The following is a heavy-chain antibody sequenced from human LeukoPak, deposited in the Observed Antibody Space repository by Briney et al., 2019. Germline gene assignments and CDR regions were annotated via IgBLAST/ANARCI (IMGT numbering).Heavy chain of an antibody. D-gene: IGHD3-16*01. V-gene: IGHV3-48*01. CDR3: ARGPSYDYVWVHGPNDY. CDR2: ISSSSSTI. CDR1: GFTFSSYS. Sequence: SGGSLRLSCAASGFTFSSYSMNWVRQAPGKGLEWVSYISSSSSTIYYADSVKGRFTISRDNAKNSLYLQMNSLRAEDTAVYYCARGPSYDYVWVHGPNDYWGQGTLVTVSS. J-gene: IGHJ4*02.